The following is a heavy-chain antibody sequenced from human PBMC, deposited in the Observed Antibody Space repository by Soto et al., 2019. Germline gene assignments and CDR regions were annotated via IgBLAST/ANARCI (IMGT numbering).Heavy chain of an antibody. Sequence: LLESGGGLVQPGGSLSLSCVASGLSFPNYAMNWVRQSPGKGLEWVSGIGGSGAYTDYADSVKGRFTISRDNSKNSVYLQMNSLRGEDTAVYYCAKGSSSTQFLNYYFYRMDVWGKGTTVSVSS. J-gene: IGHJ6*04. CDR3: AKGSSSTQFLNYYFYRMDV. CDR2: IGGSGAYT. D-gene: IGHD2-2*01. CDR1: GLSFPNYA. V-gene: IGHV3-23*01.